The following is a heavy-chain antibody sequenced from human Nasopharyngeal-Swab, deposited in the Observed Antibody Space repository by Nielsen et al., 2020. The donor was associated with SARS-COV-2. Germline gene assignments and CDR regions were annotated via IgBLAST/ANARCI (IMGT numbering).Heavy chain of an antibody. CDR3: ANGVDVWGNHRQYYFDY. J-gene: IGHJ4*02. CDR2: INKSGGGT. D-gene: IGHD3-16*02. CDR1: GYTFSSYA. V-gene: IGHV3-23*01. Sequence: ESLKISCAPSGYTFSSYAMRWVRHTPGKVLEWVPSINKSGGGTYFADSVKGRFTISRDNSKNTLYLQMNSLRAEDSAIYYCANGVDVWGNHRQYYFDYWGQGTLVTVSS.